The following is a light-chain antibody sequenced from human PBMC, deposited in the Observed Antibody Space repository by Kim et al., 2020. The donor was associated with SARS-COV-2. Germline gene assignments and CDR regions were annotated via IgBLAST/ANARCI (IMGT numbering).Light chain of an antibody. CDR2: DAS. Sequence: EIVLTQSPATLSLSPGERATLSCRASQSVSSYLAWYQQKPGQAPRLLIYDASNRATGIPARFSGSGSETDFTLTISSLVPEDFAVYYCQQRSNWPPGWTFGQGTKVDIK. CDR3: QQRSNWPPGWT. J-gene: IGKJ1*01. CDR1: QSVSSY. V-gene: IGKV3-11*01.